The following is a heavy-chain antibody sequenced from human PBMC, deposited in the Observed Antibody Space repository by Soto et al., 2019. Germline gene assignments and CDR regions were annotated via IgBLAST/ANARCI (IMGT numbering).Heavy chain of an antibody. J-gene: IGHJ4*02. V-gene: IGHV4-39*01. D-gene: IGHD3-10*01. Sequence: SETLSLTCTVSGGSISSSSYYWGWIRQPPGKGLEWIGSIYYSGSTYYNPSLKSRVTISVETSKNQFSLKLSSVTAADTAVYYCARHQTDGSGTGVDYWGQGTLVTVSS. CDR2: IYYSGST. CDR1: GGSISSSSYY. CDR3: ARHQTDGSGTGVDY.